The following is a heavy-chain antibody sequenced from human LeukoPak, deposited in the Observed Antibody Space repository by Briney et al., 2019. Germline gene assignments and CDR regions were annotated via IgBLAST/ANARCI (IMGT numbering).Heavy chain of an antibody. V-gene: IGHV4-59*01. CDR1: GGSISSYY. Sequence: SETLSLTCTVSGGSISSYYWSWVRQPPGKGLEWIGYIYYSGSTNYNPSLKSRVTISVDTSKNQFSLKLSSVTAADTAVYYCARAQGDFWSGSCWFDPWGQGTLSPSPQ. D-gene: IGHD3-3*01. J-gene: IGHJ5*02. CDR2: IYYSGST. CDR3: ARAQGDFWSGSCWFDP.